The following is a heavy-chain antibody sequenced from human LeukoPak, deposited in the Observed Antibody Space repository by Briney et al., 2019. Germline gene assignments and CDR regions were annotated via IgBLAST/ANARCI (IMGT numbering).Heavy chain of an antibody. J-gene: IGHJ4*02. CDR2: ISAYNGNT. CDR3: ARERFLEWTTYDY. D-gene: IGHD3-3*01. V-gene: IGHV1-18*01. CDR1: GYTFTSYD. Sequence: ASVKVSCKASGYTFTSYDINWVRQATGQGLEWMGWISAYNGNTNYAQKLQGRVTMTTDTSTSTAYMELRSLRSDDTAVYYCARERFLEWTTYDYWGQGTLVTVSS.